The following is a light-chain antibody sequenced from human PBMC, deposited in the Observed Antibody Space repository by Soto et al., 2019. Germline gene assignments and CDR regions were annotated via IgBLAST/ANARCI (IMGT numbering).Light chain of an antibody. J-gene: IGKJ2*01. V-gene: IGKV3-20*01. Sequence: EIVLTQSPGTLSLSPGERATLSCRASQSISSSYLAWYQQKPGQAPRLLIYGASSRATGIPDRFSGSGSGTVFTLTISRLEPEDSAVYYCQQYGISYTFGQGTKLEIK. CDR2: GAS. CDR1: QSISSSY. CDR3: QQYGISYT.